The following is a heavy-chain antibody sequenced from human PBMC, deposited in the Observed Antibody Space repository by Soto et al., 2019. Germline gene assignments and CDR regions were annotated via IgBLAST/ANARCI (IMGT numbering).Heavy chain of an antibody. CDR3: MRDLKYIRVTGNWFDS. J-gene: IGHJ5*01. Sequence: QVQLMQSGNEVKKPGAAVTVSCKASGYTFANYGIIWVRQAPGQGLEWMGSISSNNGATNYAPKVQDKITMTLDTSTGVASMALRSMRSDDTAIYYCMRDLKYIRVTGNWFDSWGQGTLVTVSS. V-gene: IGHV1-18*04. D-gene: IGHD1-1*01. CDR1: GYTFANYG. CDR2: ISSNNGAT.